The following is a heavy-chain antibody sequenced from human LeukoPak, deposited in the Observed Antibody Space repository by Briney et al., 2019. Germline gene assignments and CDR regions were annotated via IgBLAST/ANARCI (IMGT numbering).Heavy chain of an antibody. D-gene: IGHD3-9*01. CDR1: GGSISSSSYY. J-gene: IGHJ4*02. Sequence: SENLSLTCTVSGGSISSSSYYWGWIRQPPGKGLEWIGNIYYSRSTYYNPSLKSRVTISVDTSKNQFSLKLSSVTAADTAVYYCAGLGDYDILTGYRTLYYFDYWGQGTLVTV. CDR3: AGLGDYDILTGYRTLYYFDY. CDR2: IYYSRST. V-gene: IGHV4-39*01.